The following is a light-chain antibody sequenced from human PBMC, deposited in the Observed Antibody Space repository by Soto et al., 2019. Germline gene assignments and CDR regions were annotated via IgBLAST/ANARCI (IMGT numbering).Light chain of an antibody. CDR2: DAS. J-gene: IGKJ2*01. Sequence: EIVLTQSPATLSLSPGEGATLSCRASQSVSSYLVWYQQKPGQAPRLLIYDASKRATGIPARFSGSGSGTDFTLTISSLEPEDFAVYYCQQYNNWPYTFGQGTKVDIK. V-gene: IGKV3-11*01. CDR3: QQYNNWPYT. CDR1: QSVSSY.